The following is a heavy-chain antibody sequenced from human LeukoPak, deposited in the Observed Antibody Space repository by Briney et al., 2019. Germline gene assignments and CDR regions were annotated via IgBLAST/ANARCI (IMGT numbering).Heavy chain of an antibody. J-gene: IGHJ3*02. CDR1: GYTFINHY. V-gene: IGHV1-46*01. Sequence: ASVTVSCTASGYTFINHYLHWVRQAAGQGLQWRGMITPSGGDSKYAQKFQGRVTVTRDTSTYTVYMELSSLRSEDTAVYYCARDPSYCGGDCYAFDIWGQGTMVTVSS. CDR2: ITPSGGDS. D-gene: IGHD2-21*02. CDR3: ARDPSYCGGDCYAFDI.